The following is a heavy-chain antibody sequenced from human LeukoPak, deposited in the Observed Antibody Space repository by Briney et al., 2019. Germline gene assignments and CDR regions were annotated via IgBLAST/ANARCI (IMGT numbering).Heavy chain of an antibody. Sequence: GGSLRLSCAASTFIFSCYNMNWVRQAPGKGLEWVSAISGSGGSTYYADSVKGRFTISRDNSKNTLYLQMNSLRAEGTAVYYCAKRGSGYYDYWGQGTLVTVSS. CDR2: ISGSGGST. CDR1: TFIFSCYN. CDR3: AKRGSGYYDY. J-gene: IGHJ4*02. D-gene: IGHD2-15*01. V-gene: IGHV3-23*01.